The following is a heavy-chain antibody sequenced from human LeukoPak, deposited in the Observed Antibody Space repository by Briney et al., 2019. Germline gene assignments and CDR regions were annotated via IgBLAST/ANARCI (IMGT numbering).Heavy chain of an antibody. CDR3: AITRPLRWPSYGTDY. J-gene: IGHJ4*02. CDR2: ISYDGSNK. CDR1: GFTFSSYA. V-gene: IGHV3-30*04. Sequence: GGSLRLSCAASGFTFSSYAMHWVRQAPGKGLEWVAVISYDGSNKYYADSVKGRFTISRDNSKNTLYLQMNSLRAEDTAVYYCAITRPLRWPSYGTDYWGQGTLVTVSS. D-gene: IGHD4-23*01.